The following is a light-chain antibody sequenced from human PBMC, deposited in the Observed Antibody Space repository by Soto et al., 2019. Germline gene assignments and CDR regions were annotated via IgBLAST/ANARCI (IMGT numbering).Light chain of an antibody. Sequence: DIQMTQSPSSLSASVGDRVTITCRTSQSISTYLNWYQQKPGKAPNLLIYAASSLQSGVPSRFSGSGSGTDFTLTISRPQPEDFATFYCQQSYSIPWTFGQGTKVEIK. CDR3: QQSYSIPWT. V-gene: IGKV1-39*01. CDR2: AAS. CDR1: QSISTY. J-gene: IGKJ1*01.